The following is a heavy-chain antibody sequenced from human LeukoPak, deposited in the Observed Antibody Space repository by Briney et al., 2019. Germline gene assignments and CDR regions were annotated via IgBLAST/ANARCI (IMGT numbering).Heavy chain of an antibody. D-gene: IGHD2-2*01. V-gene: IGHV3-9*01. CDR1: GFTFDDYA. J-gene: IGHJ4*02. CDR2: ISWNSGSI. CDR3: AKGDRVVPAAIPDY. Sequence: PGGSLRLSCAASGFTFDDYAMHWVRQAPGKGLEWVSGISWNSGSIGYADSVKGRFTISRDNAKNSLYLQMNSLRAEDTALYYCAKGDRVVPAAIPDYWGQGTLVTVSS.